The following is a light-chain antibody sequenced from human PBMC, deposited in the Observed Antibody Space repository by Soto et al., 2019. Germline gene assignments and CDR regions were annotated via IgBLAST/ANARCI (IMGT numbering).Light chain of an antibody. CDR1: QDISSW. CDR3: QQANSLPWT. J-gene: IGKJ1*01. Sequence: DIQMTQSPSSVSASVGDRVTITCRASQDISSWLAWYQQKPGKAPNLLISTASSLQSGVPSRFSGSGSGTAFTLTIGSLQPEDFATYYCQQANSLPWTFGQGTKVVIK. CDR2: TAS. V-gene: IGKV1-12*01.